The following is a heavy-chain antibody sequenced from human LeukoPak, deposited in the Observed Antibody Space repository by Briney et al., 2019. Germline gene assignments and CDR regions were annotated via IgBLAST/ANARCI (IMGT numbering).Heavy chain of an antibody. J-gene: IGHJ4*02. CDR3: ARDLAYGGNSGYFDY. CDR1: GGTFSSYA. V-gene: IGHV1-69*04. D-gene: IGHD4-23*01. CDR2: IIPILGIT. Sequence: ASVKVSCKASGGTFSSYAINWVRQAPGQGLEWMGRIIPILGITNYAQNFQGRVTITADKSTSTAYMELSSLRSEDTAVYYCARDLAYGGNSGYFDYWGQGTLVTVSS.